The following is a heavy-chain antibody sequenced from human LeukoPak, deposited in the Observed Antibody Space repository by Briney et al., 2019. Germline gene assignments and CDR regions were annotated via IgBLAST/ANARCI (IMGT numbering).Heavy chain of an antibody. CDR1: RFNFGDFA. CDR3: TRYRGYFDY. J-gene: IGHJ4*02. Sequence: GSLRLSCTASRFNFGDFAMNWVRPAPGEGLEWVGFIRSNAYGGTTEYAASVKGRFTISRDDSKSIAYLQMNSLKTEDTAVYYCTRYRGYFDYWGPGTLVTVSS. CDR2: IRSNAYGGTT. D-gene: IGHD3-10*01. V-gene: IGHV3-49*04.